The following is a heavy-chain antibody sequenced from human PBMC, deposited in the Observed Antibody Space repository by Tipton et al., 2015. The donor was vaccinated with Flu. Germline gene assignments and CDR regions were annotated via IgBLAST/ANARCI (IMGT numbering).Heavy chain of an antibody. D-gene: IGHD3-10*01. CDR3: ARDYGDFNWFDP. J-gene: IGHJ5*02. CDR2: IYISGRT. Sequence: TLSLTCTVSGGSITSSTDYWSWIRQPAGKGLEWIGRIYISGRTSYNPSLKSRVTMSVDTSRNQFSLKLTSVTAADTAVYYCARDYGDFNWFDPWGQGTLVTVSS. V-gene: IGHV4-61*02. CDR1: GGSITSSTDY.